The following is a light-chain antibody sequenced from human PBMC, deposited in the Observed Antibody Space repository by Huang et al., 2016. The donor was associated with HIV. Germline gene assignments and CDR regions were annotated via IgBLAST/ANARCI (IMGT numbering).Light chain of an antibody. J-gene: IGKJ2*01. V-gene: IGKV1-39*01. CDR2: GAS. CDR3: QQSYNVPRT. Sequence: DIQMTQAPPSLSAAVGDSVIITCRASQIINKYLNWYQKMPGRAPKLLISGASSLQGGVSSRFSGSGSGTDFTLTIRDLQPEDTATYHCQQSYNVPRTFGQGTLLEI. CDR1: QIINKY.